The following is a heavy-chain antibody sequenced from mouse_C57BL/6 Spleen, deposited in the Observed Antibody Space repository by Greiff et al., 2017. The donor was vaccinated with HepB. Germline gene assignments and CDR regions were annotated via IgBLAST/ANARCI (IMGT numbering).Heavy chain of an antibody. J-gene: IGHJ4*01. V-gene: IGHV5-17*01. CDR1: GFTFSDYG. D-gene: IGHD2-3*01. Sequence: EVKLVESGGGLVKPGWSLKLSCAASGFTFSDYGMHWVRQAPEKGLEWVAYISSGSSTIYYADTVKGRFTISRDNAKNTLFLQMTRLRSEDTAMYYWARGRVYDGYLWGAMGYWGQGASVTVSS. CDR2: ISSGSSTI. CDR3: ARGRVYDGYLWGAMGY.